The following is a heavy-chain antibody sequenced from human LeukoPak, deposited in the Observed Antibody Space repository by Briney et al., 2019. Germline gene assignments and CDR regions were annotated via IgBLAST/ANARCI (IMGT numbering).Heavy chain of an antibody. D-gene: IGHD3-10*01. CDR2: IWCDGGNK. CDR3: ARDPPENTWFGYFDY. J-gene: IGHJ4*02. Sequence: PGGSLILSCAASEFTFSRYGMHWVRQAPGKGLEWVAVIWCDGGNKRYADSVEGRFTISRDNSKNMLYLQMNSLRAEDTAVYYCARDPPENTWFGYFDYWGQGALVTVSS. CDR1: EFTFSRYG. V-gene: IGHV3-33*01.